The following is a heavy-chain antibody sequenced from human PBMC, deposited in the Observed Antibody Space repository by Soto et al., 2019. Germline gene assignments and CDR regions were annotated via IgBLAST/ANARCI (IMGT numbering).Heavy chain of an antibody. J-gene: IGHJ6*02. Sequence: SVKVSCKASGGTFSSYAISWVRQAPGQGLEWMGGIIPIFSTANYAQKFQGRVTLTADESTSTAYMELSSLRSEDTAVYYCANEGNSNYVGYYYYGTDVWGQGTPVTVS. CDR3: ANEGNSNYVGYYYYGTDV. V-gene: IGHV1-69*13. CDR1: GGTFSSYA. D-gene: IGHD4-4*01. CDR2: IIPIFSTA.